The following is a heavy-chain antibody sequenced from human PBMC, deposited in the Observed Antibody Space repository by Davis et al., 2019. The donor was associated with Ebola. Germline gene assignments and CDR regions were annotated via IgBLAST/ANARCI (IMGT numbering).Heavy chain of an antibody. Sequence: SETLSLTCTVSGCSISSYYWSWIRQPPGKGLEWIGYIYYSGSTNYNPSLKSRVTISVDTSKNQFSLKLSSVTAADTAVYYCARATGVVVTAINVGFYYGMDVWGKGSTVTVSS. CDR3: ARATGVVVTAINVGFYYGMDV. CDR1: GCSISSYY. J-gene: IGHJ6*04. CDR2: IYYSGST. D-gene: IGHD2-21*02. V-gene: IGHV4-59*01.